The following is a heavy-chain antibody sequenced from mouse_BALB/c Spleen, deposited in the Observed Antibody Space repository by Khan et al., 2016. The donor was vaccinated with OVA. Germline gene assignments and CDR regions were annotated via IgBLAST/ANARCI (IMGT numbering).Heavy chain of an antibody. Sequence: QVQLKESGAELVRPGASVNLSCKASGYTFTSYWMNWIKQRPEQGLEWIGRIDPYDSEIHYNKIFKDKAILTVDKSSSTAYMQLNSLTSGDSAVYYCARNPFAYWGQGTLVTVST. J-gene: IGHJ3*01. V-gene: IGHV1-52*01. CDR1: GYTFTSYW. CDR3: ARNPFAY. CDR2: IDPYDSEI.